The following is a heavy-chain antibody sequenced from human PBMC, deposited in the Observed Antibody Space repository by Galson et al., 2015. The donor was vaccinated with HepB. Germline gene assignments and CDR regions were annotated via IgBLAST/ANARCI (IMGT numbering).Heavy chain of an antibody. CDR1: GYTLTELS. CDR3: GSTGDGYYYYGMDV. V-gene: IGHV3-30-3*01. J-gene: IGHJ6*02. D-gene: IGHD5-24*01. CDR2: ISYDGSNK. Sequence: SCKVSGYTLTELSMHWVRQAPGKGLEWVAVISYDGSNKYYADSVKGRFTISRDNSKNTLYLQMNSLRAEDTAVYYCGSTGDGYYYYGMDVWGQGTTVTVSS.